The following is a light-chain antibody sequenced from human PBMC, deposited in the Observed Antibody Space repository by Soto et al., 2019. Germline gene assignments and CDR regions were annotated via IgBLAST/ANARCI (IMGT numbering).Light chain of an antibody. CDR3: QTWGTGSWV. CDR1: SGHNTYA. J-gene: IGLJ3*02. V-gene: IGLV4-69*01. Sequence: QLVLTQSPSASASLGASVKLTCTLSSGHNTYAIAWHQQQPEKGPQYLMKLNSDGSHSKGDGIPDRFSGSSSGAERYLTISSLQSEDEADYYCQTWGTGSWVFGGGTKLTVL. CDR2: LNSDGSH.